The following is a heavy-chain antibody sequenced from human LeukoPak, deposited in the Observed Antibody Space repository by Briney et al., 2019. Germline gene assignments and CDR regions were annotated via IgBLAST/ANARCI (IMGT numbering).Heavy chain of an antibody. CDR3: ARVKVDGYNPGAFDI. J-gene: IGHJ3*02. D-gene: IGHD5-24*01. CDR1: GFTFSSYW. Sequence: GGSLRLSCAASGFTFSSYWMSWVRQAPGKGLEWVANIKQDGSEKYYVDSVKGRFTISRDNAENSLYLQMNSLRAEDTAVYYCARVKVDGYNPGAFDIWGQGTMVTVSS. V-gene: IGHV3-7*01. CDR2: IKQDGSEK.